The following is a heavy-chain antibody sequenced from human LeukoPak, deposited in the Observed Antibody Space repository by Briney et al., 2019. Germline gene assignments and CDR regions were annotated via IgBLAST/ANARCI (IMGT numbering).Heavy chain of an antibody. D-gene: IGHD2-15*01. V-gene: IGHV4-59*01. J-gene: IGHJ4*02. CDR1: GDSITNYF. Sequence: SETLSLTCTVSGDSITNYFWSWIRQPPGKGLEWIGYIYYTGSTNYKPSLKSRVTISVDTSTNQLSLRLRSVTAADTAVYYCARGRVAYSAYYFDYWGRGTLVTVSS. CDR2: IYYTGST. CDR3: ARGRVAYSAYYFDY.